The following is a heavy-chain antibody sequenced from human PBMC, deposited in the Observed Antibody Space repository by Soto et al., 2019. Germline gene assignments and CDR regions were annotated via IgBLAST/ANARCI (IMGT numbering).Heavy chain of an antibody. CDR1: GFTFDDYA. V-gene: IGHV3-9*01. CDR2: ISWNSASI. J-gene: IGHJ4*02. Sequence: EVQLVESGGGLVQPGRSLRLSCAASGFTFDDYAMHWVRQVPGKGLEWVSGISWNSASIGYADSVKGRFTISRDDAKNSLFLQMNSLRAEDTAVYYCGRAIGRGIIRDWGQGTLVTVSS. CDR3: GRAIGRGIIRD. D-gene: IGHD3-10*01.